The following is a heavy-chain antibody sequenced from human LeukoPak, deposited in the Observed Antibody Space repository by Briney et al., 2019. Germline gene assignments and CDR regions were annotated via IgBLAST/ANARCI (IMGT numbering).Heavy chain of an antibody. J-gene: IGHJ4*02. CDR3: ARDKRHSYGRYFDP. CDR1: GDSISTYH. CDR2: MQSTGNS. V-gene: IGHV4-59*01. Sequence: SETLSLTCGVSGDSISTYHWNWIRKPPGKGLEWIGYMQSTGNSKYNPSLKNRVNIFIDMSKNQFVLNLRSVTAADTAVYYCARDKRHSYGRYFDPWGQGMLVTVSS. D-gene: IGHD5-18*01.